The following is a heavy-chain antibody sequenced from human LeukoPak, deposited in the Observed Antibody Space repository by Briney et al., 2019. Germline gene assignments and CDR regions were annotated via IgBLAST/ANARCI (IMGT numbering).Heavy chain of an antibody. CDR3: TRDVDNPESFCTSTTCIDV. Sequence: ASVKVSCKASGYTFINHGISWVRQAPGQGLEWMGWISGYGGNRNFAQKFQGRVTMTIETSTSTAYMELTSLTSDDTAVYYCTRDVDNPESFCTSTTCIDVWGQGTTVTVSS. CDR1: GYTFINHG. J-gene: IGHJ6*02. V-gene: IGHV1-18*01. D-gene: IGHD2-2*01. CDR2: ISGYGGNR.